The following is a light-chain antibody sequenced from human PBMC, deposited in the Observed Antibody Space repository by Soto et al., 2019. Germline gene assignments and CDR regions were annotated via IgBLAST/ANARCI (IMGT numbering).Light chain of an antibody. CDR2: DAS. V-gene: IGKV1-5*01. Sequence: DIQMTQFPSTLSAAVGDAVTITCRASQSFNSWLAWYQQKPGKAPKLLIYDASRLRSGVPSRFSGSQSGTKFTLTISSLQPDDFATYFCQQYNSFSLTFGQGTKGDIK. CDR1: QSFNSW. CDR3: QQYNSFSLT. J-gene: IGKJ1*01.